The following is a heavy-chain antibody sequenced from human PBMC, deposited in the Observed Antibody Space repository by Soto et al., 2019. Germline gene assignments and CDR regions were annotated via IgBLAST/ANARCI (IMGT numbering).Heavy chain of an antibody. V-gene: IGHV3-30*18. CDR3: VKDGSSGWPYYYGLDV. D-gene: IGHD6-19*01. CDR1: GFTFSSYG. Sequence: GGSLRLSCAASGFTFSSYGMHWVRQAPGKGLEWVAVISYDGSNKYYADSVKGRFTISRDNSKNTLYLQMSSLRAEDTAVYYCVKDGSSGWPYYYGLDVWGQGTTVTVSS. J-gene: IGHJ6*02. CDR2: ISYDGSNK.